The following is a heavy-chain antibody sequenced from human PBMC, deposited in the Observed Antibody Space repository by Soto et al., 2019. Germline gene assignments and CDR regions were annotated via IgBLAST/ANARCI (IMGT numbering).Heavy chain of an antibody. CDR2: VMPTFGAR. D-gene: IGHD3-22*01. CDR1: GGAFRNYA. V-gene: IGHV1-69*01. J-gene: IGHJ6*02. CDR3: AASRGFYEAMDA. Sequence: QVQLVQSGAEVKKPGSSVKVSCTASGGAFRNYAVSWVRQAPGQGLEWMGAVMPTFGARVYAQKFQGRLTIFADESTNTAYLNVSSLTFEDAAIYYCAASRGFYEAMDAWGQGTTLTVSS.